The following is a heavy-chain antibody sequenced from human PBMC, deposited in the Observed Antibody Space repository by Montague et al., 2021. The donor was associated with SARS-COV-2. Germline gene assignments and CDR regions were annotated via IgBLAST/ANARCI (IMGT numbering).Heavy chain of an antibody. CDR3: ASPMYYYDSSGSDAFDI. CDR2: IYYSGST. CDR1: GGSISSSNYY. Sequence: SETLSLTCNVSGGSISSSNYYWGWIRQPPGKGLEWIGSIYYSGSTYYNPSLKSRVTISVDTSKNQFSLKLSPVTAADTAVYYCASPMYYYDSSGSDAFDIWGQGTMVTVSS. D-gene: IGHD3-22*01. J-gene: IGHJ3*02. V-gene: IGHV4-39*01.